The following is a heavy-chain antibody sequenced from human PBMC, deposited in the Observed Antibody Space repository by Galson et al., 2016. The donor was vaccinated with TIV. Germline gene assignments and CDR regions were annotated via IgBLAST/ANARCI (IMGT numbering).Heavy chain of an antibody. V-gene: IGHV4-34*01. CDR3: ARAQWGSSLVSYYYHLDV. CDR1: GGSVSGYY. J-gene: IGHJ6*03. D-gene: IGHD3-16*01. CDR2: INHFRSS. Sequence: LTCGVYGGSVSGYYWGWFRQPPGKGLEWIGEINHFRSSNYNPSLKSRLTISIDTPKKQFSLRLRSVTAADTAVYYCARAQWGSSLVSYYYHLDVWGKGTTVIVSS.